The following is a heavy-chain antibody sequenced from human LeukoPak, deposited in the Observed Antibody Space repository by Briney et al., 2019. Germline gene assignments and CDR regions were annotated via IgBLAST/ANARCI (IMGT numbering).Heavy chain of an antibody. CDR2: ISYDGSNK. J-gene: IGHJ4*02. Sequence: GGSLILSCAASGFTFSSYGMHWVRQAPGKGLEWVAVISYDGSNKYYADSVKGRFTISRDNSKNTLYLQMNSLRAEDTAVYYCAKDWTGKEADYWGQGTLVTVSS. V-gene: IGHV3-30*18. D-gene: IGHD3/OR15-3a*01. CDR3: AKDWTGKEADY. CDR1: GFTFSSYG.